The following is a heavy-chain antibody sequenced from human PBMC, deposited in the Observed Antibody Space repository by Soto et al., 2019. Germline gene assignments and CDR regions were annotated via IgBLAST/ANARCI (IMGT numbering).Heavy chain of an antibody. J-gene: IGHJ4*02. CDR2: IYRGGST. D-gene: IGHD2-21*02. Sequence: SETLSLTCAVSVDSISRGGYSWIWIRQPPGKVLEWIGYIYRGGSTSYNPSLNSRVTISLDSSKNQFPLRLSSVTAADTAVYYCTRSLGLTALFDCWRKGSLVAVSS. CDR3: TRSLGLTALFDC. V-gene: IGHV4-30-2*01. CDR1: VDSISRGGYS.